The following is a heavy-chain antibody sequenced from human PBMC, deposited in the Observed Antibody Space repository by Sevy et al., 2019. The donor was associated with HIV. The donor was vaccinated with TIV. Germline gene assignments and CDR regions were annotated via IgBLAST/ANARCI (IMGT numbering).Heavy chain of an antibody. CDR1: GGSISSYY. CDR3: ARQNYDFWSGYLTWFDP. Sequence: SETLSLTCTVSGGSISSYYWSWIRQPPGKGLEWIGYIYYSGSTNYNPSLKSRVTISVDTSKNQFSLKLSSVTAADTAVYYCARQNYDFWSGYLTWFDPWGQGILVTVSS. D-gene: IGHD3-3*01. J-gene: IGHJ5*02. CDR2: IYYSGST. V-gene: IGHV4-59*01.